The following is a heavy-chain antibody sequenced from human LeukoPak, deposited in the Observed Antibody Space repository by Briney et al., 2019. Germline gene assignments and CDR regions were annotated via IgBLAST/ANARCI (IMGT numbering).Heavy chain of an antibody. CDR2: IFPSGGEI. CDR1: GSTFSTFA. CDR3: ARGFYGGYYYYYYMDV. J-gene: IGHJ6*03. V-gene: IGHV3-23*01. Sequence: GGSLRLSCAASGSTFSTFAMIWVRQPPGNGLEWVSSIFPSGGEIHYADSVRGRFTISRDNSKSTLSLQMNSLRAEDTAIYYCARGFYGGYYYYYYMDVWGKGTTVTVSS. D-gene: IGHD4/OR15-4a*01.